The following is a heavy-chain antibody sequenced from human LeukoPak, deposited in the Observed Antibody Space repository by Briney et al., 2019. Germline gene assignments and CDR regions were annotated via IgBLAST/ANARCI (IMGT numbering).Heavy chain of an antibody. J-gene: IGHJ6*03. CDR2: IYSGGST. V-gene: IGHV3-53*01. D-gene: IGHD3-10*01. CDR3: ASGSGSYRTPYYYMDV. CDR1: GFTVSSNY. Sequence: PGGSLRLSCVASGFTVSSNYMSWVRQAPGKGLEWGSVIYSGGSTYYPDSRKGRFPISRDNSKNTLYIQMNSLRGEDPAVYYCASGSGSYRTPYYYMDVWGTGTTVTVSS.